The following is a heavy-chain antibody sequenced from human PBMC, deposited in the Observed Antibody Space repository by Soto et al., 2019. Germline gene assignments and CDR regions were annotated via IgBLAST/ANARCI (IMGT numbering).Heavy chain of an antibody. CDR2: INHSGST. CDR3: ARGGRYYGSGSSGRLDY. CDR1: GGSFSGYY. J-gene: IGHJ4*02. V-gene: IGHV4-34*01. Sequence: PSETLSLTCAVYGGSFSGYYWSWIRQPPGKGLEWIGEINHSGSTNYNPSLKSRVTISVDTSKNQFSLKLSSVTAADTAVYYCARGGRYYGSGSSGRLDYWGQGTLVTVSS. D-gene: IGHD3-10*01.